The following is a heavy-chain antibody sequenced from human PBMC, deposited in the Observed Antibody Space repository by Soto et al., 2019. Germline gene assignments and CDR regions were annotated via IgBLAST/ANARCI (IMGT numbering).Heavy chain of an antibody. Sequence: PGGSLRLSCAASGFTFSSYEMNWVRQAPGKGLEWVSAISGSGGSTYYADSVKGRFTISRDNSKNKLYLQMNRLRAEDTAVYYCAKEDYYDSSDPGGYWGQGTLVTVSS. CDR3: AKEDYYDSSDPGGY. D-gene: IGHD3-22*01. V-gene: IGHV3-23*01. CDR2: ISGSGGST. CDR1: GFTFSSYE. J-gene: IGHJ4*02.